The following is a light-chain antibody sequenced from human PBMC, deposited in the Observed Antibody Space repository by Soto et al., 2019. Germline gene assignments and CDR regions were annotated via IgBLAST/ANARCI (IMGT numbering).Light chain of an antibody. Sequence: EIVLTQSPGTLSLSPGERATLSCRASQSVSSSYLAWYQQKSGQAPRLLIYGASNRATGIPDKFSGSGSGTDFTLTISILEPEDFALYYCQQYGRSSWTFGQGTKGDIK. V-gene: IGKV3-20*01. J-gene: IGKJ1*01. CDR3: QQYGRSSWT. CDR2: GAS. CDR1: QSVSSSY.